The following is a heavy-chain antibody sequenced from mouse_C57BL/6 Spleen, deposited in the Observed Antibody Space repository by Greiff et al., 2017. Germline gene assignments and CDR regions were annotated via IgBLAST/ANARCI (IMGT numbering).Heavy chain of an antibody. D-gene: IGHD1-1*01. CDR2: ISDGGSYT. CDR3: ARGSSDWYFDV. CDR1: GFTFSSYA. J-gene: IGHJ1*03. Sequence: EVHLVESGGGLVKPGGSLKLSCAASGFTFSSYAMSWVRQTPEKRLGWVATISDGGSYTYYPDNVQGRFTISRDNAKNNLYLQMSHLKSEDTAMYYCARGSSDWYFDVWGTGTTVTVSS. V-gene: IGHV5-4*01.